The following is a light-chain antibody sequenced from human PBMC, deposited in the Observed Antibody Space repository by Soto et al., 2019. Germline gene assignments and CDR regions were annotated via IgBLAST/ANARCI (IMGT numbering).Light chain of an antibody. J-gene: IGLJ1*01. CDR3: SSYAAINNHYV. V-gene: IGLV2-8*01. Sequence: QSALTQPPSASGSPGQSVTIPCTGTSYDIGAYNYAAWYQQHPGKAPKLIIYDVTKRPSGVPDRFSGSKSGITASLTVSGLQAEDEAVYYCSSYAAINNHYVFGTGTKLTVL. CDR1: SYDIGAYNY. CDR2: DVT.